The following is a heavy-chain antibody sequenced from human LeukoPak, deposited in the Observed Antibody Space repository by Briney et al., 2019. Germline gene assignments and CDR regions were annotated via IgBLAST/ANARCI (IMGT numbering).Heavy chain of an antibody. Sequence: GGSLRLSCAASGFTFDNAWMNWVRQAPGKGLEWVGRIKSKNVGGTTDYAAPVKGRFTISRDDSKNTVYLQMNSLKIEDTAVYYCTSHAAFNPWGQGTLVTVSS. CDR1: GFTFDNAW. V-gene: IGHV3-15*01. J-gene: IGHJ5*02. CDR2: IKSKNVGGTT. CDR3: TSHAAFNP.